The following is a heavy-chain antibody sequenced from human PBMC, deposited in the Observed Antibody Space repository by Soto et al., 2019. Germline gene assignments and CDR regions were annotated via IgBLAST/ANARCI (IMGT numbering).Heavy chain of an antibody. CDR1: GYSFTSYW. CDR2: IYPGDSDT. Sequence: GESLKISCKGSGYSFTSYWIGWVRQMPGKGLEWMGIIYPGDSDTRYSPSFQGQVTISADKSISTAYLQWGSLKASDTAMYYCARWKGYSYDYYYGMDVWGQGTTVTVSS. J-gene: IGHJ6*02. CDR3: ARWKGYSYDYYYGMDV. D-gene: IGHD5-18*01. V-gene: IGHV5-51*01.